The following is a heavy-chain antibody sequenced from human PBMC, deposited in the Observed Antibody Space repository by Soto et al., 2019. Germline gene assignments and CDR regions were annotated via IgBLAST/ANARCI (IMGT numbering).Heavy chain of an antibody. V-gene: IGHV4-34*01. CDR2: INHSGST. Sequence: PSETLSLSWTVYGGSFIGDYGSWIRQPRGRGMEWIGEINHSGSTNYNPSLKSRVTISVDTSKNQFSLMLSSVTAADTSVYYFARFPRYRSTWYSNWFDPWGQGTLVTVSS. D-gene: IGHD6-13*01. J-gene: IGHJ5*02. CDR3: ARFPRYRSTWYSNWFDP. CDR1: GGSFIGDY.